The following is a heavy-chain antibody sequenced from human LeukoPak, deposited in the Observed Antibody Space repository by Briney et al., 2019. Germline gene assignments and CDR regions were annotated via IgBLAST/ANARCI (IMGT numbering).Heavy chain of an antibody. D-gene: IGHD1-1*01. Sequence: KPSETLSLTCAVYGGSFSGYCWSWIRQPPGKGLEWIGEINHSGSTNYNPSLKSRVTISVDTSKNQFSLKLSSVTAADTAVYYCARGWRDWGQGTLVTVSS. J-gene: IGHJ4*02. V-gene: IGHV4-34*01. CDR3: ARGWRD. CDR1: GGSFSGYC. CDR2: INHSGST.